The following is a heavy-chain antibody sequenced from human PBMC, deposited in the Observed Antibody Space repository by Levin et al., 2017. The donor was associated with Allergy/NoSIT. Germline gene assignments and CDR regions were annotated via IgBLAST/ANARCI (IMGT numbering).Heavy chain of an antibody. Sequence: SETLSLTCTVSGDSISSYYWTWIRQPPGRGLEWVGYIHYDGKTNYNPSLRSRITISLDTSKNEFSLKLRSVTAADTAVYYCAREYGGDWYFDLWGRGTLVTVSS. CDR2: IHYDGKT. J-gene: IGHJ2*01. V-gene: IGHV4-59*01. D-gene: IGHD2-21*01. CDR3: AREYGGDWYFDL. CDR1: GDSISSYY.